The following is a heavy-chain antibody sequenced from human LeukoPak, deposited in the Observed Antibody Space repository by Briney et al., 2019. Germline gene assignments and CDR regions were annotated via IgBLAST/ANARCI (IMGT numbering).Heavy chain of an antibody. CDR3: ARDAPGGYSYGPDY. V-gene: IGHV3-66*02. J-gene: IGHJ4*02. CDR1: GFTVSSNY. D-gene: IGHD5-18*01. CDR2: IYSGGST. Sequence: GGSLRLSRAASGFTVSSNYMSWVRQAPGKGLEWVSVIYSGGSTYYADSVKGRFTISRDNSKNTLYLQMNSLRAEDTAVYYCARDAPGGYSYGPDYWGQGTLVTVSS.